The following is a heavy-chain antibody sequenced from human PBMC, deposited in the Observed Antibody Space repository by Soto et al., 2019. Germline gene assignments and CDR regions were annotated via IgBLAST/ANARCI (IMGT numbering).Heavy chain of an antibody. CDR2: ISYDGSNK. D-gene: IGHD1-1*01. CDR3: ARDQVKGTTTIL. CDR1: GFTFINYA. Sequence: QVQLVESGGGVVQPGRSLRLSCAASGFTFINYAMHWVRQAPGKGLEWVAVISYDGSNKYYADSVKGRFTISRDNSKNTMYLKMNSLSAEDTAVYHCARDQVKGTTTILWGQGALVTVSS. J-gene: IGHJ4*02. V-gene: IGHV3-30-3*01.